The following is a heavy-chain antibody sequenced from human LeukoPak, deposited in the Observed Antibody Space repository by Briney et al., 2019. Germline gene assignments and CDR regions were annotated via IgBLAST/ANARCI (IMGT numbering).Heavy chain of an antibody. CDR1: GYTFTSYY. CDR2: INPSGGST. J-gene: IGHJ4*02. D-gene: IGHD2-21*02. V-gene: IGHV1-46*01. Sequence: ASVNVSCKASGYTFTSYYMHWVRQAPGQGLEWMGIINPSGGSTSYAQKFQGRVTMTRDTSTSTVYMELSSLRSEDTAVYYCAREENCGGDCNKFDYWGQGTLVTVSS. CDR3: AREENCGGDCNKFDY.